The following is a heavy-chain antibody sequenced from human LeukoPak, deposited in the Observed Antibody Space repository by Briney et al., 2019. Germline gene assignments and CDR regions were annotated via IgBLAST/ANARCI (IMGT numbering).Heavy chain of an antibody. Sequence: ASVKVSCKASGYTFTGYYMHWVRQAPGQGLEWMGWSNPNSGGTNYAQKFQGRVTTTRDTSISTAYMELSRLRSDDTAVYYCAREHSSGYYFDAFDIWGQGTMVTVSS. CDR2: SNPNSGGT. V-gene: IGHV1-2*02. D-gene: IGHD3-22*01. CDR3: AREHSSGYYFDAFDI. CDR1: GYTFTGYY. J-gene: IGHJ3*02.